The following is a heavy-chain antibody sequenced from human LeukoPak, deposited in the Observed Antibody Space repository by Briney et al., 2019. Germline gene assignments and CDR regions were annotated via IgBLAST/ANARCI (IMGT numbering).Heavy chain of an antibody. CDR3: ARVGGGDYVGQFDY. CDR2: IIPIFGTA. CDR1: VGTFSSYA. V-gene: IGHV1-69*01. Sequence: SVKVSCKASVGTFSSYAISWVRQAPGQGLEWMGGIIPIFGTANYAQKFQGRVTITADESTSTAYMELSSLRSEDTAVYYCARVGGGDYVGQFDYWGQGTLVTVSS. D-gene: IGHD4-23*01. J-gene: IGHJ4*02.